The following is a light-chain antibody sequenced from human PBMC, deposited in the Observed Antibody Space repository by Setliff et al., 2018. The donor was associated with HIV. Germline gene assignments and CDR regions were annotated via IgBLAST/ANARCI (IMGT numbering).Light chain of an antibody. V-gene: IGLV3-1*01. CDR3: QAWDSSTAAYV. CDR2: QDT. Sequence: SYELTQPPSVSVSPGQTASITCSGDKLGDKYASWYQQKPGQSPVLVIYQDTKRLSVIPERFSGSNSGNTATLTISGTQTIDEADYYCQAWDSSTAAYVFGTGTKVTVL. J-gene: IGLJ1*01. CDR1: KLGDKY.